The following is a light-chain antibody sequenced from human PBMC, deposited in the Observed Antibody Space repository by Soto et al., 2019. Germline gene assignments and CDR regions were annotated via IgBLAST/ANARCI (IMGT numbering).Light chain of an antibody. Sequence: QSVLTQPPSGSGAPGQRVTISCTGSSSNIGAGYDVHWYQQLPGTAPKLLIYGNSNRPSGVPDRFSGSKSGTSASLAITGLQAEDEADYYCQSYDSSLTVFGTGTKATVL. CDR1: SSNIGAGYD. CDR3: QSYDSSLTV. CDR2: GNS. V-gene: IGLV1-40*01. J-gene: IGLJ1*01.